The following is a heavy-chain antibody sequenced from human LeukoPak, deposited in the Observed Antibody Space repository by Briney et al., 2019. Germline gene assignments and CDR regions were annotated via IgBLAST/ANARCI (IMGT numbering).Heavy chain of an antibody. CDR1: GGSISSYY. V-gene: IGHV4-59*01. CDR2: IYCSGST. Sequence: SETLSLTCTVSGGSISSYYWSWIRQPPGKGLEWIGYIYCSGSTNYNPSLKSRVTISVDTSKNQFSLKLSSVTAADTAVYYCAGIAAAGSRGWFDPWGQGTLVTVSS. CDR3: AGIAAAGSRGWFDP. D-gene: IGHD6-13*01. J-gene: IGHJ5*02.